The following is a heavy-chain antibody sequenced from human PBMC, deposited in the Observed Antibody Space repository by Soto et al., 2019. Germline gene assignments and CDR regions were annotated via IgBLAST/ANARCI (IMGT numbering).Heavy chain of an antibody. CDR3: AKEWSHCSGDCYSWGAFDI. D-gene: IGHD2-21*02. CDR1: GFTFSNYA. J-gene: IGHJ3*02. Sequence: GGSLRLSCAASGFTFSNYAMNWVRQAPGKGLEWVSAISGSGGTTYYADSVKGRFTISRDNSKNTLYVQMSSLRAEETAVYYCAKEWSHCSGDCYSWGAFDIWGQGTMVTVSS. CDR2: ISGSGGTT. V-gene: IGHV3-23*01.